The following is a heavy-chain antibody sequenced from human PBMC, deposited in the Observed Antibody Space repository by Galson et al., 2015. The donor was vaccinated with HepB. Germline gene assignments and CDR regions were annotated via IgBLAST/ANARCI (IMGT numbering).Heavy chain of an antibody. CDR2: ISSSSSYI. V-gene: IGHV3-21*01. J-gene: IGHJ4*02. Sequence: SLRLSCAASGFTFSSYSMNWVRQAPGKGLEWVSSISSSSSYIYYADSVKDRFTISRDNAKNSLYLQMNSLRAEDTAVYYCARDRPDGYNYYDYWGQGTLVTVSS. CDR1: GFTFSSYS. CDR3: ARDRPDGYNYYDY. D-gene: IGHD5-24*01.